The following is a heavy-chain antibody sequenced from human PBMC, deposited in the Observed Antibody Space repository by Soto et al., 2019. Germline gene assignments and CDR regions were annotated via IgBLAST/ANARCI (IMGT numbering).Heavy chain of an antibody. V-gene: IGHV3-30-3*01. Sequence: HAGSIEIGRAACRERFKIYAIAVARQTPGKGLEWVAVISYDGSNKYYADSVKGRFTISRDNSKNTLYLQMNSLRAEDTAVYYCARDLSGSGVWGQGTLVPVSS. CDR3: ARDLSGSGV. D-gene: IGHD3-10*01. CDR1: RERFKIYA. J-gene: IGHJ4*02. CDR2: ISYDGSNK.